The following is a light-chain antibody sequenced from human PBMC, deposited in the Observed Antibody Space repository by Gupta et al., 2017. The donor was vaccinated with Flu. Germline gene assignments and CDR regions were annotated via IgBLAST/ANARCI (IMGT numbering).Light chain of an antibody. CDR3: QQIGSSPWT. Sequence: EIVLTQSPGTLSLSPGERATLSCRASQSVSSSYLAWYQQKPGQTPRLLIYGASSRATGIPDRFSGSGSGTDFTLTISRLEPEDFAVYYCQQIGSSPWTFGQGTKVEI. CDR1: QSVSSSY. CDR2: GAS. J-gene: IGKJ1*01. V-gene: IGKV3-20*01.